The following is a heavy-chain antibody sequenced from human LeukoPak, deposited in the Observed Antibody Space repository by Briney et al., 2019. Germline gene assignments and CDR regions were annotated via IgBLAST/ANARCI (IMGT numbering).Heavy chain of an antibody. J-gene: IGHJ4*02. D-gene: IGHD5-12*01. CDR3: VKGDSGYDFEYYFDY. V-gene: IGHV3-64D*09. Sequence: GGSLRLSCSVSGFTFSSYTMHWVRQAPGKGLEYVSAISTDGEITYYADSVKGRFTISRDNSKNTLHLHMSSLRPEDTAVYYCVKGDSGYDFEYYFDYWGQGTLVTVSS. CDR1: GFTFSSYT. CDR2: ISTDGEIT.